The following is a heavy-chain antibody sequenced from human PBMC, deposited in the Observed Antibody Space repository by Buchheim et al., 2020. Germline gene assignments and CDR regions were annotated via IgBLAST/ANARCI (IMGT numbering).Heavy chain of an antibody. Sequence: QVQLQESGPGLVKPSETPSLTCTVSGGSISSYYWSWIRQPPGKGLEWIGYIYYSGSTNYNPSLKSRVTISVDTSKNQFSLKLSSVTAADTAVYYCARDDTIFNGSGWFDPWGQGTL. CDR2: IYYSGST. CDR3: ARDDTIFNGSGWFDP. J-gene: IGHJ5*02. CDR1: GGSISSYY. D-gene: IGHD3-3*01. V-gene: IGHV4-59*01.